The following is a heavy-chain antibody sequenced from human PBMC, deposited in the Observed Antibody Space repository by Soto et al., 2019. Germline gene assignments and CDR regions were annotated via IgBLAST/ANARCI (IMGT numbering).Heavy chain of an antibody. Sequence: PGGSLRLSCASSGFTFSTYAMIWGRQSPGKGLEWVSAISGSGGSTYYADSVKGRFTISRDNSKNTLYLQMNSLRAEDTAVYYCAKPEVAATPYYFDYWGQGTLVTVSS. CDR1: GFTFSTYA. V-gene: IGHV3-23*01. J-gene: IGHJ4*02. CDR2: ISGSGGST. D-gene: IGHD2-15*01. CDR3: AKPEVAATPYYFDY.